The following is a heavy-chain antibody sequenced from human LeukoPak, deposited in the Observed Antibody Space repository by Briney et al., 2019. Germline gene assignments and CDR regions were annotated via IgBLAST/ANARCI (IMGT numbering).Heavy chain of an antibody. CDR1: GGSITSTNW. CDR3: ARNGGNSDVVD. V-gene: IGHV4-4*02. Sequence: SETLSLTCAVSGGSITSTNWWTWVRQPPGKGLEWIGEVYRDGRTNYSSSLKSRVTISVDKSRNQFSLKLNSVTAADTAVYYCARNGGNSDVVDWGQGTLVTVSS. CDR2: VYRDGRT. J-gene: IGHJ4*02. D-gene: IGHD4-23*01.